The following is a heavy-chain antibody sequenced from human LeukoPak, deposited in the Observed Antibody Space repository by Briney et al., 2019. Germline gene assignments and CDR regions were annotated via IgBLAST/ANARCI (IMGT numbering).Heavy chain of an antibody. D-gene: IGHD3-10*01. V-gene: IGHV4-34*01. Sequence: SETLSLTCAVYGGSFSGYYWRWSWIRQPPGKGLEWIGEINHSGSTNYNPSLKSRVTISLDTSKNQFSLKLSSVTAADTAVYYCASLYYYVSGSSYGMDVWGQGTTVTVSS. CDR3: ASLYYYVSGSSYGMDV. J-gene: IGHJ6*02. CDR2: INHSGST. CDR1: GGSFSGYY.